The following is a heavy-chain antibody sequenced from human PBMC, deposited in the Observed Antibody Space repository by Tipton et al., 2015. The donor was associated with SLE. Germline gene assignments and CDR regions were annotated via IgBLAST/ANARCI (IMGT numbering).Heavy chain of an antibody. CDR3: ARAQVDTDVDRYFFFGMDV. CDR2: IYYTGTT. Sequence: TLSLTCTVSGDSISSSSFNWAWIRLPPGKGLEWIGYIYYTGTTNYNPSLKSRVSMAVDRSKNQVSLKVSSVTAADTATYYCARAQVDTDVDRYFFFGMDVWGQGATVTVSS. V-gene: IGHV4-61*05. J-gene: IGHJ6*02. D-gene: IGHD5-18*01. CDR1: GDSISSSSFN.